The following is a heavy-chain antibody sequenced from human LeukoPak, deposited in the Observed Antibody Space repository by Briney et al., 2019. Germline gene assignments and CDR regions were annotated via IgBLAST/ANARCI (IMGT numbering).Heavy chain of an antibody. Sequence: PSETLSLTCAVYGGSFSGYYWSWIRQPPGKGLEWIGEINHSGSTNYNPSLKSRVTISVDTSKNQFSLKLSSVTAADTAVYYCARGLRIAVAGTRYFDLWGRGTLVTVSS. V-gene: IGHV4-34*01. CDR1: GGSFSGYY. CDR3: ARGLRIAVAGTRYFDL. J-gene: IGHJ2*01. CDR2: INHSGST. D-gene: IGHD6-19*01.